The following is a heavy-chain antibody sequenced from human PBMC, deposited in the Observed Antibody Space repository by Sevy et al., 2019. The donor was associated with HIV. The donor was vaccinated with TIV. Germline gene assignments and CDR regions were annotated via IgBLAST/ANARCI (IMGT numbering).Heavy chain of an antibody. CDR1: GFTFSSYA. CDR2: ISYDGSNK. V-gene: IGHV3-30-3*01. J-gene: IGHJ4*02. CDR3: ARAQSQKLLWFGELLSPLDY. Sequence: GGSQRLSCAASGFTFSSYAMHWVRQAPGKGLEWVAVISYDGSNKYYADSVKGRFTISRDNSKNTLYLQMNSLRAEDTAVYYCARAQSQKLLWFGELLSPLDYWGQGTLVTVSS. D-gene: IGHD3-10*01.